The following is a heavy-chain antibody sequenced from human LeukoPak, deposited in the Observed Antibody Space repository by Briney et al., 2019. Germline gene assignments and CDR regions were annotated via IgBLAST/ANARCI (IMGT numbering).Heavy chain of an antibody. CDR2: INPNSGGT. V-gene: IGHV1-2*02. J-gene: IGHJ4*02. CDR1: GYTFTGYK. D-gene: IGHD1-7*01. CDR3: ARVWNYELDY. Sequence: ASVKVSCKASGYTFTGYKLHWLRQAPGQGLEWMGWINPNSGGTNYAQKFQGRVTMTRDTSISTAYMELSRLRSDDTAVYYCARVWNYELDYWGQGTLVTVSS.